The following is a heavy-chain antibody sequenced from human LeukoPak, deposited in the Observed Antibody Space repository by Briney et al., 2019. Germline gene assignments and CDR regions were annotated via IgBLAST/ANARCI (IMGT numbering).Heavy chain of an antibody. CDR3: ARGLDYCSSTSCYGY. Sequence: GGSLRLSCAASGFTFSSYAMSWVRQAPGKGLEWVSVIYSGGSTYYADSVKGRFTISRDSSKNTLYLQMNSLRAEDTAVYYCARGLDYCSSTSCYGYWGQGTLVTVSS. V-gene: IGHV3-53*01. J-gene: IGHJ4*02. CDR2: IYSGGST. CDR1: GFTFSSYA. D-gene: IGHD2-2*01.